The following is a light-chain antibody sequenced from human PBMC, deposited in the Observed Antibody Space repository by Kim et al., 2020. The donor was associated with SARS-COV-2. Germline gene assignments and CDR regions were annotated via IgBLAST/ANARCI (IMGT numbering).Light chain of an antibody. CDR2: AAS. CDR1: QNVGANS. J-gene: IGKJ2*01. Sequence: SSPGGRVALSCRTSQNVGANSLAWYQHKAGQAPRLLMFAASSRATGVPDRFSGSGSGTDFTLTISRLETEDFALYYCQLYDDSMYTFGQGTKLEI. CDR3: QLYDDSMYT. V-gene: IGKV3-20*01.